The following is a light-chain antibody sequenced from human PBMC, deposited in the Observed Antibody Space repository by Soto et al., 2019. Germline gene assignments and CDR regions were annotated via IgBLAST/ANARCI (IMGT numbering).Light chain of an antibody. CDR3: QQYNLWPRT. V-gene: IGKV3-15*01. CDR1: QNISSN. J-gene: IGKJ1*01. CDR2: GAS. Sequence: EIGMTQSPATLSVSPGERATLSCRASQNISSNLAWYQQKPGQAPRLLIYGASTRAPGIPARFSGSGSGTEFTLTISSLQSEDFAVYHCQQYNLWPRTFGQGTKVEIK.